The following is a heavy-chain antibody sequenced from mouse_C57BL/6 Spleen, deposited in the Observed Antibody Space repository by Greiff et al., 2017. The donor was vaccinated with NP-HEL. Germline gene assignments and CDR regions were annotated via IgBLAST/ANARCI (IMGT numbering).Heavy chain of an antibody. V-gene: IGHV1-69*01. CDR3: ARSKSGYDGDYAMDY. J-gene: IGHJ4*01. CDR1: GYTFTSYW. CDR2: IDPSDSYT. Sequence: QVQLQQPGAELVMPGASVKLSCKASGYTFTSYWMHWVKQRPGQGLEWIGEIDPSDSYTNYNQKFKSKSTLTVDKSSSTAYMQLSSLTSEDSAVYYCARSKSGYDGDYAMDYWGQGTSVTVSS. D-gene: IGHD2-2*01.